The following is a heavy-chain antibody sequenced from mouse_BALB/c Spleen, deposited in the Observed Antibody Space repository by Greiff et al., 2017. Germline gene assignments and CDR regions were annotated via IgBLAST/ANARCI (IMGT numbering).Heavy chain of an antibody. Sequence: VQVVESGPGLVAPSQSLSITCTVSGFSLTGYGVNWVRQPPGKGLEWLGMIWGDGSTDYNSALKSRLSISKDNSKSQVFLKMNSLQTDDTARYYCARDRDRYDGSWFAYWGQGTLVTVSA. D-gene: IGHD2-14*01. J-gene: IGHJ3*01. CDR1: GFSLTGYG. V-gene: IGHV2-6-7*01. CDR3: ARDRDRYDGSWFAY. CDR2: IWGDGST.